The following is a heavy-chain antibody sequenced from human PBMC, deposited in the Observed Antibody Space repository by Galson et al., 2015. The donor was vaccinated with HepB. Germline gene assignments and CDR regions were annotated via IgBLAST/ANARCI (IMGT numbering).Heavy chain of an antibody. CDR2: ITSNGGST. Sequence: SLRLSCAASGFTFRSFAMHWVRQAPGKGLDYVSAITSNGGSTYCADSVKGRFTISRDNSKNTLYLQMSSLRVEDTAVYYCVKGEQSYSDSRSDYWGQGTLVTVSS. J-gene: IGHJ4*02. CDR1: GFTFRSFA. V-gene: IGHV3-64D*06. D-gene: IGHD3-22*01. CDR3: VKGEQSYSDSRSDY.